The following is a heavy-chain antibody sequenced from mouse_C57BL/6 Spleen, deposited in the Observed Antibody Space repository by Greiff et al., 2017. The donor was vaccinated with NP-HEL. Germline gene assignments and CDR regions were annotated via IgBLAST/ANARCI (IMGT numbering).Heavy chain of an antibody. D-gene: IGHD1-1*01. Sequence: QVQLKESGAELVKPGASVKMSCKASGYTFTTYPIEWMKQNHGKSLEWIGNFHPYNDDTKYNEKFKGKATLTVEKSSSTVYLELSRLTSDDSAVYYCARGGSSSSYWYFDVWGTGTTVTVSS. V-gene: IGHV1-47*01. CDR1: GYTFTTYP. J-gene: IGHJ1*03. CDR2: FHPYNDDT. CDR3: ARGGSSSSYWYFDV.